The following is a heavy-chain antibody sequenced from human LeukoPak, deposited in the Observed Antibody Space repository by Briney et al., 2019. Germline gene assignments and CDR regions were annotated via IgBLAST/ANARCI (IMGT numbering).Heavy chain of an antibody. D-gene: IGHD6-13*01. CDR3: ARDFSSWYGRVDNWFDP. CDR1: GGSISSSSYY. V-gene: IGHV4-39*07. J-gene: IGHJ5*02. CDR2: IYYSGST. Sequence: SETLSLTCTVSGGSISSSSYYWGRIRQPPGKGLEWIGSIYYSGSTYYNPSLKSRVTISVDTSKNQFSLKLSSVTAADTAVYYCARDFSSWYGRVDNWFDPWGQGTLVTVSS.